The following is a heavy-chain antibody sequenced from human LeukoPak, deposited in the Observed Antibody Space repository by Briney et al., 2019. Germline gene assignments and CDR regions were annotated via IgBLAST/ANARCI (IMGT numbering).Heavy chain of an antibody. CDR3: AKDRPNFYENSGHYYRRDGDS. Sequence: GGSLTLSCAASGFTFYMYAMSWVRQAPGKGLEWVASMCGTAGCTFYPDSVKGRFTISRDNSKNILYLQMNSLRAEDTAIYYCAKDRPNFYENSGHYYRRDGDSWGQGTLVTVSS. J-gene: IGHJ5*01. D-gene: IGHD3-22*01. CDR1: GFTFYMYA. V-gene: IGHV3-23*01. CDR2: MCGTAGCT.